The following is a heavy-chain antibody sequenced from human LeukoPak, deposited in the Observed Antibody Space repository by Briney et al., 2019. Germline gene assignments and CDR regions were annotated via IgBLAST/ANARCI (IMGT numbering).Heavy chain of an antibody. CDR2: ISSSASII. Sequence: GGPLRLSCAASGFTFSSYGMHWVRQAPGKGLEWVSYISSSASIIYYADSVKGRFTISRDNSKNTLYLQMNSLRAEDTAVYYCAKAPGGVSGSYYFFDYWGQGTLVTFSS. CDR3: AKAPGGVSGSYYFFDY. CDR1: GFTFSSYG. V-gene: IGHV3-48*01. J-gene: IGHJ4*02. D-gene: IGHD1-26*01.